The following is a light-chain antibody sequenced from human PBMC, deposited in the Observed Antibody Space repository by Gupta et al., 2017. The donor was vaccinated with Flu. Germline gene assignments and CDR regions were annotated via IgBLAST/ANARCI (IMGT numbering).Light chain of an antibody. V-gene: IGKV2-28*01. J-gene: IGKJ1*01. CDR1: QSLLFSNGYNY. CDR3: RQALQTPRT. Sequence: VTLGEPASISCRSSQSLLFSNGYNYLDWFLQKPGQSPQLLIYLGSNRASGVPDRFSGSGSGTDFTLKISRVEAEDVGVYYCRQALQTPRTFGQGTKVEIK. CDR2: LGS.